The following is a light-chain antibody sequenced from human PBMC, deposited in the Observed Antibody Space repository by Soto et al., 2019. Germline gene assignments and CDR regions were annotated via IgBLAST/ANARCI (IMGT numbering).Light chain of an antibody. CDR1: SSNIGSHY. Sequence: QSALTQAPSASGTPGQRISISCSGSSSNIGSHYVNWYQQFPGTAPKLLIYRNYHRPSGVPDRFSGSKSGTSASLAISGLRSEDEAVFYCAALDDILSTPVFGGGTKLTVL. V-gene: IGLV1-47*01. CDR2: RNY. CDR3: AALDDILSTPV. J-gene: IGLJ2*01.